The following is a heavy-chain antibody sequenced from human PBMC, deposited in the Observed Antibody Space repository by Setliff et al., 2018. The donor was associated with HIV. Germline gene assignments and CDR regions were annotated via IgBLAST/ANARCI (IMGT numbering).Heavy chain of an antibody. CDR1: GYSISSGYY. J-gene: IGHJ4*02. V-gene: IGHV4-38-2*01. Sequence: SETLSLTCAVSGYSISSGYYWGWIRQPPGKGLEWIGTIYHSGRTYYNPSLKSRVTISVDTSKNQFSLKLTSVTAANTAVYYCARLDYDILTDYQREFDYWGQGTLVTVSS. CDR3: ARLDYDILTDYQREFDY. D-gene: IGHD3-9*01. CDR2: IYHSGRT.